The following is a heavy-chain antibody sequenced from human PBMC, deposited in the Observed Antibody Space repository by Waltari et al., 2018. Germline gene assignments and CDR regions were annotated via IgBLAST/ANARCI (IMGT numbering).Heavy chain of an antibody. CDR1: GYSISSGYY. CDR2: IYHSGST. D-gene: IGHD1-26*01. V-gene: IGHV4-38-2*01. J-gene: IGHJ4*02. CDR3: ARLMGKAPRDY. Sequence: QVQLQESGPGLVKPSETLSLTCAVSGYSISSGYYWGWIRQPPGKGLEWIGSIYHSGSTYYNPSRKSRVTISVDTSKTQFSLKLSSVTAADTAVYYCARLMGKAPRDYWGQGTLVTVSS.